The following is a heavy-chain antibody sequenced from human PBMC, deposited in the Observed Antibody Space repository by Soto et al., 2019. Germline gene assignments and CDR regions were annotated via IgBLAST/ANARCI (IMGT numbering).Heavy chain of an antibody. J-gene: IGHJ4*02. CDR1: GFTFSSYA. Sequence: GGSLRLSCAASGFTFSSYAMHWVRQAPGKGLEWVAVISYDGSNKYYADSVKGRFTISRDNSKNTLYLQMNSPRAEDTAVYYCATGGGGYEDWYFDYWGQGTLVTVSS. V-gene: IGHV3-30-3*01. CDR2: ISYDGSNK. CDR3: ATGGGGYEDWYFDY. D-gene: IGHD5-12*01.